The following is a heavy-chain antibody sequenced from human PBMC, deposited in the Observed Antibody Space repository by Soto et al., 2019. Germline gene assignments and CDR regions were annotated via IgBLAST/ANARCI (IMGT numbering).Heavy chain of an antibody. CDR3: ASRAVNKSFESYYYGMDV. Sequence: SETLSLTCTVSGGSISSSSYYWGWIRQPPGKGLEWIGSIYYSGSTYYNPSLKSRVTISVDTSKNQFSLKLSSVTAADTAVYYCASRAVNKSFESYYYGMDVWGQGTTVTVSS. D-gene: IGHD3-9*01. V-gene: IGHV4-39*01. CDR1: GGSISSSSYY. J-gene: IGHJ6*02. CDR2: IYYSGST.